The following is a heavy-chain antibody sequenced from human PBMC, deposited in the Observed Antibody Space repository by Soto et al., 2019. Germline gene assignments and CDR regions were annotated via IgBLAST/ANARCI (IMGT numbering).Heavy chain of an antibody. V-gene: IGHV3-23*04. D-gene: IGHD4-4*01. CDR1: GFTFAAYA. Sequence: EVQLVESGGGLVQPGGSLRLSCAAPGFTFAAYAMTWVRQAPGRGLEWVSGISSRGSSTYYAYSVKGRFAVSKDNSKNTLYLQMRSLRAEYTAVYYCAKLPTVPTPYNCFDPWGQGTLVTVSS. CDR3: AKLPTVPTPYNCFDP. J-gene: IGHJ5*02. CDR2: ISSRGSST.